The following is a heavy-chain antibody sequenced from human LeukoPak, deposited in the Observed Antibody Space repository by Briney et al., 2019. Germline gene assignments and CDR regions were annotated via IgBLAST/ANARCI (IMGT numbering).Heavy chain of an antibody. D-gene: IGHD3-22*01. CDR1: GFTFSIYA. J-gene: IGHJ4*02. CDR2: LNEDGGYT. Sequence: GGSLRLSCAASGFTFSIYAMSWVRQAPGKGLAWVSGLNEDGGYTYYADSVKGRFTISRDNAKNSLYLRMNSLRDEDTAVYYCARDSYGSSGYYYVSDYWGQGTLVTVSS. CDR3: ARDSYGSSGYYYVSDY. V-gene: IGHV3-23*01.